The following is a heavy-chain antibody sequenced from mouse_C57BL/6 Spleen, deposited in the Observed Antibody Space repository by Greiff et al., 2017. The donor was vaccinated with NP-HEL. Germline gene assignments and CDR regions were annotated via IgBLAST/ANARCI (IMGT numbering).Heavy chain of an antibody. CDR1: GFTFSSYA. V-gene: IGHV5-4*01. CDR2: ISDGGSYT. CDR3: ARDGWLLPMDY. D-gene: IGHD2-3*01. Sequence: EVKVEESGGGLVKPGGSLKLSCAASGFTFSSYAMSWVRQTPEKRLEWVATISDGGSYTYYPDNVKGRFTISRDNAKNNLYLQMSHLKTEDTAMYYCARDGWLLPMDYWGQGTSVTVSS. J-gene: IGHJ4*01.